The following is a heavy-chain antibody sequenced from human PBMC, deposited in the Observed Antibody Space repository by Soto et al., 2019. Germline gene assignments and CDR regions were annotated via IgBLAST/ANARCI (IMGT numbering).Heavy chain of an antibody. V-gene: IGHV1-8*01. Sequence: ASVKVSCKASGYTFTNYDINWVRQATGQGLEWMGWMNPNTGNTGFAQRFQGRVTMTRNTSINTAYMELSSLRSEDTAVYYCARAVREVGGLPYYFDSWGQGTLVTVSS. J-gene: IGHJ4*02. CDR3: ARAVREVGGLPYYFDS. CDR2: MNPNTGNT. CDR1: GYTFTNYD. D-gene: IGHD3-16*01.